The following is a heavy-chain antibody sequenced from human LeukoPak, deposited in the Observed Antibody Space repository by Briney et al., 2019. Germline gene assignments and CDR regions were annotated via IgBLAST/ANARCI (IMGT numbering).Heavy chain of an antibody. CDR2: IYHSGST. CDR1: GGSFSGYY. CDR3: ARGPRLYSSGWTSHYYYYYMDV. D-gene: IGHD6-19*01. Sequence: SETLSLTCAVYGGSFSGYYWSWIRQPPGKGLEWIGEIYHSGSTNYNPSLKSRVTISVDTSKNQFSLKLSSVTAADTAVYYCARGPRLYSSGWTSHYYYYYMDVWGKGTTVTVSS. V-gene: IGHV4-34*01. J-gene: IGHJ6*03.